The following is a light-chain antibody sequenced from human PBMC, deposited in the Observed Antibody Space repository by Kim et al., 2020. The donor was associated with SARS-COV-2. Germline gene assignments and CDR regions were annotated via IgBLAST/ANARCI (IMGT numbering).Light chain of an antibody. V-gene: IGLV3-21*04. Sequence: PGKTARITCGGNNLGRKSVHWYQQKPGQAPVLVIYYDSDRPSGIPERFSGSNSVNTATLTISRVEAGDEADYYCQVWDSSSDHSYVFGTGTKVTVL. J-gene: IGLJ1*01. CDR2: YDS. CDR1: NLGRKS. CDR3: QVWDSSSDHSYV.